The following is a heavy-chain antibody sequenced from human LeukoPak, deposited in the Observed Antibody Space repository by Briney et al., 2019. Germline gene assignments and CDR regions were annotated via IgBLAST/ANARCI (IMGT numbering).Heavy chain of an antibody. CDR2: INPNSGGT. D-gene: IGHD6-13*01. CDR3: ARLLIKQQLVRSRNWPFDY. J-gene: IGHJ4*02. Sequence: GASVKVSCKASEYTFTGYYMHWVRQAPGQGLEWMGWINPNSGGTNYAQKFQGRVTMTRDTSISTAYMELSRLRSDDTAVYYCARLLIKQQLVRSRNWPFDYWGQGTLVTVSS. CDR1: EYTFTGYY. V-gene: IGHV1-2*02.